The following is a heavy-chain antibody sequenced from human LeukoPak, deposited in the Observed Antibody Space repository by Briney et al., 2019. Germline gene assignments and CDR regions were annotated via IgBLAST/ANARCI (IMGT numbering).Heavy chain of an antibody. CDR3: ARTYSSSWYGNWFDP. J-gene: IGHJ5*02. CDR2: IYTSGST. V-gene: IGHV4-4*07. CDR1: GGSISSYY. D-gene: IGHD6-13*01. Sequence: PSETLSLTCTVSGGSISSYYWSWIRQPAGKGLEWIGRIYTSGSTNYNPSLKSRVTMSVDTSKNQFSLKLSSVTAADTAVYYCARTYSSSWYGNWFDPWGQGTLVTVSS.